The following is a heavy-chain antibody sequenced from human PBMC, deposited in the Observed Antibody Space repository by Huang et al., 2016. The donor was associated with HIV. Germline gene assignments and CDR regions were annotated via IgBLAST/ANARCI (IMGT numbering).Heavy chain of an antibody. Sequence: EVKVLESGGGLVQPGGSLRLSCVASGFTFNKYAMSWVRQAPGKGLAGVSLISGNGNKTYSADSVKGRFTISRDNSKNTVYLQMNSLRAEDAALYHCTVLLDYWGQGTPVTVSS. CDR1: GFTFNKYA. J-gene: IGHJ4*02. CDR3: TVLLDY. CDR2: ISGNGNKT. V-gene: IGHV3-23*01.